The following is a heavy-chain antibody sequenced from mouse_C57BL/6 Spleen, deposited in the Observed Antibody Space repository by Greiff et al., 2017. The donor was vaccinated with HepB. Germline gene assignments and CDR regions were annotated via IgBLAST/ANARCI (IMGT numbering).Heavy chain of an antibody. Sequence: EVQGVESGEGLVKPGGSLKLSCAASGFTFSSYAMSWVRQTPEKRLEWVAYISSGGDYIYYADTVKGRFTISRDNARNTLYLQMSSLKSEDTAMYYCTRDLYDYDEGYFDYWGQGTTLTVSS. J-gene: IGHJ2*01. CDR1: GFTFSSYA. D-gene: IGHD2-4*01. CDR3: TRDLYDYDEGYFDY. CDR2: ISSGGDYI. V-gene: IGHV5-9-1*02.